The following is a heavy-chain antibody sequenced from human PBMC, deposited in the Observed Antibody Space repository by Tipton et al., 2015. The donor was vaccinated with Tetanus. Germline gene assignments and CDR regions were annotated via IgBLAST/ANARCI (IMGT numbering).Heavy chain of an antibody. D-gene: IGHD3-22*01. CDR2: IDLNSGDT. CDR1: GYTFTGYY. CDR3: ARDRGDYIYYGMDV. Sequence: QLVQSGAELKKPGASVKVSCTASGYTFTGYYMYWVRQAPGQGLEWVGWIDLNSGDTIYAQNFQGRVTMTRDTSISTVYMELSRLRSDDTAVYYCARDRGDYIYYGMDVWGPGTTVTVSS. J-gene: IGHJ6*02. V-gene: IGHV1-2*02.